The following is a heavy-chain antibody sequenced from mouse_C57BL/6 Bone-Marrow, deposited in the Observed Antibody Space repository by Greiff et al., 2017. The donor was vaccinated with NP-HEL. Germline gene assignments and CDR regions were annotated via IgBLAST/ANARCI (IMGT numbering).Heavy chain of an antibody. J-gene: IGHJ3*01. V-gene: IGHV5-6*02. CDR1: GFTFSSYG. CDR2: ISSGGSYT. D-gene: IGHD2-4*01. CDR3: ASPYDYDVAWFAY. Sequence: EVMLVESGGDLVKPGGSLKLSCAASGFTFSSYGMSWVRQTPDQRLEWVATISSGGSYTYYPDSVKGRFTISRDNAKNTLYLQMSSLKSEDTDMYYCASPYDYDVAWFAYWGQGTLVTVSA.